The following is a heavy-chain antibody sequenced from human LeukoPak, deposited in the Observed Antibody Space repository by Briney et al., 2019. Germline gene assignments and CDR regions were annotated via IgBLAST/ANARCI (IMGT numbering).Heavy chain of an antibody. D-gene: IGHD3-3*01. CDR2: ISYDGSNK. V-gene: IGHV3-30*04. CDR1: GFTFSSYA. Sequence: GGSLRLSCAASGFTFSSYAMHWVRQAPGKGLEWVAVISYDGSNKYYADSVKGRFTISRDNSKNTLYLQMNSLRAEDTAVYYCAIGGRLRFLEWLQARDAFDIWGQGTMVTVSS. CDR3: AIGGRLRFLEWLQARDAFDI. J-gene: IGHJ3*02.